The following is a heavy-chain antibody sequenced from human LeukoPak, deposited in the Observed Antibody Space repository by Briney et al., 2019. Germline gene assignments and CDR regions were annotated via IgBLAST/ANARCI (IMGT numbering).Heavy chain of an antibody. Sequence: GASVKVSCKASGYTFTNYDINWVRQATGQGLEWIGWFNPNSRNTGYAQKFQGRVTMTRNTSISTAYMELSSLRSEDTAVYYCARGGYWRLWFGENNWFDPWGQGTLVTVSS. V-gene: IGHV1-8*02. CDR3: ARGGYWRLWFGENNWFDP. CDR2: FNPNSRNT. CDR1: GYTFTNYD. J-gene: IGHJ5*02. D-gene: IGHD3-10*01.